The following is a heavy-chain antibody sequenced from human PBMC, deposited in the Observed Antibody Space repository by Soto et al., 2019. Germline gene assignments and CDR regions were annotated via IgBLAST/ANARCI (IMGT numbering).Heavy chain of an antibody. CDR1: GYTFTSYA. D-gene: IGHD3-22*01. V-gene: IGHV1-3*01. J-gene: IGHJ3*02. CDR2: INAGNGNT. CDR3: ARAAVVVVILKPPEDDAVDI. Sequence: QVQLVQSGAEVKKPGASVKVSCKASGYTFTSYAMHWVRQAPGQRLEWMGWINAGNGNTKYSQKFQGRVTITRDTSASTAYMELSSLRSEDTAVYYCARAAVVVVILKPPEDDAVDIWGQGTMVTVSS.